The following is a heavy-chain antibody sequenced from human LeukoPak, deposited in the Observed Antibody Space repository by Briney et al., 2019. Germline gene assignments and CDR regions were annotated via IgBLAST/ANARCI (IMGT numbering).Heavy chain of an antibody. V-gene: IGHV3-23*01. CDR3: AKTRDNFYYYGMDV. D-gene: IGHD5-24*01. CDR2: IRDSGGST. CDR1: GFPFRRYS. Sequence: GGSLRLSCAAPGFPFRRYSLNWVRQASGKGLEWVSIIRDSGGSTCCAESVKGRFTISRDNSKNTLYLPVNSLRADDTAVYYCAKTRDNFYYYGMDVGGEGTTVTVPS. J-gene: IGHJ6*04.